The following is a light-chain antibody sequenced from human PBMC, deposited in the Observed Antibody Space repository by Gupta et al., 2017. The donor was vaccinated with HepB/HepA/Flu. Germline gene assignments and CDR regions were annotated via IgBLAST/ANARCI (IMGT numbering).Light chain of an antibody. J-gene: IGKJ3*01. CDR1: QSVSSSY. CDR3: QQYCRSPPFT. Sequence: EIVLTQSPGTLSLSPGERATLSCRASQSVSSSYLAWYQQKPGQAPRLLIYGASSRATGIPEMFSGSGSGTDFTLTISRREPEDFAVYYCQQYCRSPPFTFGHGTKVDIK. CDR2: GAS. V-gene: IGKV3-20*01.